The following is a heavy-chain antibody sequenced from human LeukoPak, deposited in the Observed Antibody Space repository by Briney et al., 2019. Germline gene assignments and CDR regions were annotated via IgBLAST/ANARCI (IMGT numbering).Heavy chain of an antibody. CDR2: IYSSGTT. CDR1: GFTFSNAW. CDR3: AREGPSLYDRGAIDI. J-gene: IGHJ3*02. V-gene: IGHV3-66*01. Sequence: GGSLRLSCAASGFTFSNAWMSWVCQAPGKGLEWVLVIYSSGTTYYADSVKGRFTISRDNSKNTLYLQMNSLRVEDTAVYYCAREGPSLYDRGAIDIWGQGTMVTVSS. D-gene: IGHD3-22*01.